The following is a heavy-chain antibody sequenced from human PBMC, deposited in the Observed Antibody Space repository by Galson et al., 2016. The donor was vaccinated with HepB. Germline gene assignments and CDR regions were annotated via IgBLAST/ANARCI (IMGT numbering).Heavy chain of an antibody. CDR3: ARGGYCGGGTCHSGFDP. D-gene: IGHD2-15*01. CDR2: IYPGDSDI. J-gene: IGHJ5*02. Sequence: QSGAEVKKPGESLKISCKGSGYSFTHYWIAWVRQMPGKGLEWMGLIYPGDSDIKYSPSFQGQVTISADKSTNIAYLQWSSLKASDTAIYYCARGGYCGGGTCHSGFDPWGQGTLVTVSS. CDR1: GYSFTHYW. V-gene: IGHV5-51*01.